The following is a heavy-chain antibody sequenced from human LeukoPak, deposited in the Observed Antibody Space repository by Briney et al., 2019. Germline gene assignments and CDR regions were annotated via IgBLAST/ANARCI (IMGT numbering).Heavy chain of an antibody. D-gene: IGHD6-19*01. CDR2: ISDSGANT. CDR1: GFTFSSYV. Sequence: PGGSLRLSCAASGFTFSSYVMSWVRQAPGKGLEWVSTISDSGANTYYADSVRGRFTISRDNSKNTLYLQKNSLRADDTAIYYCAKSMTLQWRGFFDLWGRGTHVTVSS. CDR3: AKSMTLQWRGFFDL. J-gene: IGHJ2*01. V-gene: IGHV3-23*01.